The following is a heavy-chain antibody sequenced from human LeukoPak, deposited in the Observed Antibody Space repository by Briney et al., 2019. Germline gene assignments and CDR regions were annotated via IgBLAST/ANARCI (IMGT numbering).Heavy chain of an antibody. J-gene: IGHJ3*02. CDR2: INHSGST. D-gene: IGHD3-16*02. V-gene: IGHV4-34*01. CDR3: ASWDLGELSADAFDI. Sequence: SETLSLTCAVYGGSFSGFYWTWIRQPPGKGLEWIGEINHSGSTNYNPSLESRVTISVDTSKNQFSLMLTSVTAADTAVYYCASWDLGELSADAFDIWGQGTLVTVSS. CDR1: GGSFSGFY.